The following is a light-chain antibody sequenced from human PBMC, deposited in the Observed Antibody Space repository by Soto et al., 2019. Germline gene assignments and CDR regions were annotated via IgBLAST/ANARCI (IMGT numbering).Light chain of an antibody. CDR1: QSITSH. CDR3: QHRSSAPLYT. J-gene: IGKJ2*01. V-gene: IGKV3-11*01. Sequence: EVVLTQSPATLSLSPGEKATLSCRASQSITSHLAWYQQKPGQAPRLLIYDTSKRASDIPARFSGSASGTDFTLTISNLEPEDFAVYHCQHRSSAPLYTFGQGTKLVIK. CDR2: DTS.